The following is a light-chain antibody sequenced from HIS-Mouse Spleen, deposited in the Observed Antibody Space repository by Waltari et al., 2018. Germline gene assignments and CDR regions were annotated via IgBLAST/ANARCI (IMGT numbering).Light chain of an antibody. CDR3: YSTDSSGNHRV. CDR2: EDS. J-gene: IGLJ2*01. CDR1: ALPKKY. V-gene: IGLV3-10*01. Sequence: SYELTQPPSVSVSPGQTARNNCSGDALPKKYAYWYQQKTGQAPVLVIYEDSKRPPGIPERFSGSSSGTMATLTISGAQVEDEADYYCYSTDSSGNHRVFGGGTKLTVL.